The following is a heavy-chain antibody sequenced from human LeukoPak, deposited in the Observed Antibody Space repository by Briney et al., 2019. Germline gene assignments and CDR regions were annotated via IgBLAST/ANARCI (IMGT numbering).Heavy chain of an antibody. CDR2: INPNSGGT. J-gene: IGHJ5*02. CDR1: GYTFTGYY. CDR3: ARDLTFNWFDP. V-gene: IGHV1-2*02. Sequence: ASVKVSCKASGYTFTGYYMHWVRQAPGQGLEWMGWINPNSGGTNYAQRFQGRVTMTRDTSISTAYMELSRLRSDDTAVYYCARDLTFNWFDPWGQETLVTVSS. D-gene: IGHD3-9*01.